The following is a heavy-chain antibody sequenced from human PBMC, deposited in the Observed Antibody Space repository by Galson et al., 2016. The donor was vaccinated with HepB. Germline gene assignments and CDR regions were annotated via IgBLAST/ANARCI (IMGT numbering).Heavy chain of an antibody. CDR3: ARGLGSGNKGGCNRHCFDP. V-gene: IGHV1-18*01. CDR2: ISAYSGNT. CDR1: GYTFTRHG. J-gene: IGHJ5*02. D-gene: IGHD1-14*01. Sequence: SVKVSCKASGYTFTRHGISWVRQAPGEGLEWMGWISAYSGNTNYAQKFQGRVTMTTDTSTSTVYMELWGLRSDDTAVYYCARGLGSGNKGGCNRHCFDPWGQGTLVTVSS.